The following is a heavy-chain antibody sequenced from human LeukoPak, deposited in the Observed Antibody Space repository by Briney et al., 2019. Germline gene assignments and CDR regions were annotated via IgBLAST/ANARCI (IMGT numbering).Heavy chain of an antibody. CDR2: IWYDGSNK. D-gene: IGHD5-18*01. J-gene: IGHJ6*02. CDR1: GFTFSSYG. CDR3: ARGVRGYSYVGYYYGMDV. V-gene: IGHV3-33*01. Sequence: WRSLRLSCAASGFTFSSYGMHWVRQAPGKGLEWVAVIWYDGSNKYYADSVKGRFTISRDNSKNTLSLQMNSLRADDTAVYYCARGVRGYSYVGYYYGMDVWGQGTTVTVSS.